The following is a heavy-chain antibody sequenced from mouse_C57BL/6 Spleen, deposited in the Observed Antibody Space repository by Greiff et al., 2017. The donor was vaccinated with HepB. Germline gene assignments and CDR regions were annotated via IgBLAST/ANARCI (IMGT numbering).Heavy chain of an antibody. CDR1: GYSITSGYD. CDR2: ISYSGST. CDR3: ARGGDYDYDEAWFAY. Sequence: EVNLVESGPGMVKPSQSLSLTCTVTGYSITSGYDWHWIRHFPGNKLEWMGYISYSGSTNYNPSLKSRISITHDTSKNHFFLKLNSVTTEDTATYYCARGGDYDYDEAWFAYWGQGTLVTVSA. D-gene: IGHD2-4*01. V-gene: IGHV3-1*01. J-gene: IGHJ3*01.